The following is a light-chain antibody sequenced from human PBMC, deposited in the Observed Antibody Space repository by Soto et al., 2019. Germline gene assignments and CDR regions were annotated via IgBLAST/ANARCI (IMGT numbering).Light chain of an antibody. CDR2: AAS. Sequence: DIQLTQSPSSLSASVGDRVTITCRASETIARYLNWYQQKPGKAPNLLIYAASTLKSGFPSRFSGTGSGTDFTLTISRLQPEDFATYYCQQSYSTPITFGQGTRLEIK. J-gene: IGKJ5*01. CDR3: QQSYSTPIT. V-gene: IGKV1-39*01. CDR1: ETIARY.